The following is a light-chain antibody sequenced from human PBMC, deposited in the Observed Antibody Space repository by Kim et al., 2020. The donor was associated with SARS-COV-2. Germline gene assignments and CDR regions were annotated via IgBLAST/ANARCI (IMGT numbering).Light chain of an antibody. CDR1: QGISSY. Sequence: AIRMTQSPSSFSASTGDRVTITCRASQGISSYLAWYQQKPGKAPKLVIYAASTLQSGVPSRFSGSGSGTDFTLTISCLQSEDFATYYCQQYYSYPRTFGQGTKVDIK. CDR3: QQYYSYPRT. CDR2: AAS. V-gene: IGKV1-8*01. J-gene: IGKJ1*01.